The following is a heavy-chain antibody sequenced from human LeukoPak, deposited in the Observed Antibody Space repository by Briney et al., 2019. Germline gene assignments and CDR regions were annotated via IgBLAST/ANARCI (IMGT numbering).Heavy chain of an antibody. CDR3: AKDISPLLGYYFDY. J-gene: IGHJ4*02. D-gene: IGHD7-27*01. CDR1: GFTFDDYA. V-gene: IGHV3-9*01. CDR2: ISWNSGSM. Sequence: PGGSLRLSRAASGFTFDDYAMHWVRQAPGKGLEWVSGISWNSGSMGYADSVKGRFTISRDNAKNSLYLQMNSLRAEDTALYYCAKDISPLLGYYFDYWGQGTLVTVSS.